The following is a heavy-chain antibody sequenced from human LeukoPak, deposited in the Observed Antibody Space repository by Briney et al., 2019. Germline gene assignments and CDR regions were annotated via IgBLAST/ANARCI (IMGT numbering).Heavy chain of an antibody. D-gene: IGHD6-13*01. Sequence: SETLSLTCTVSGGSISSYYWSWIRRPPGKGLEWIGYIYYSGSTNYNPSLKSRVTISVDTFKNQFSLKLSSVTAADTAVYYCARAEQQLGFDYWGQGTLVTVSS. CDR3: ARAEQQLGFDY. CDR1: GGSISSYY. J-gene: IGHJ4*02. V-gene: IGHV4-59*01. CDR2: IYYSGST.